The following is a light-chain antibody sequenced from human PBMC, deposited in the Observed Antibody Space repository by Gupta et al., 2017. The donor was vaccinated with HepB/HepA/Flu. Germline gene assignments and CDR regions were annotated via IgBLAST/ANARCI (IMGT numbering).Light chain of an antibody. CDR1: QGISSW. J-gene: IGKJ3*01. Sequence: IQMTQSPSSVSASVGDRVTSTCRASQGISSWLAWYQQKPGKAPKLLIYAASSWQSGVTSRFSGCGSGIDFTLTISRLQPEDFATYYCQQTNSFPEFTFGHGTKVDIK. V-gene: IGKV1D-12*01. CDR2: AAS. CDR3: QQTNSFPEFT.